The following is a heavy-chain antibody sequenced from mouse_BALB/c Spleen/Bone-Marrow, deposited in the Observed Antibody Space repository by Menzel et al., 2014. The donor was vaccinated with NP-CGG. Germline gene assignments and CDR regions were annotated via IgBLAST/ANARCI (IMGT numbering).Heavy chain of an antibody. CDR3: ARNYYGYDGYFDY. CDR2: ISGGGNYT. Sequence: EVQGVESGGGLVKPGGSLKLSCAASGFTFSSNGMSWVRQTPEKRLEWVATISGGGNYTYYPDSVKGRFTISRDNAKNNLYLQMSSLGSEDTALYYCARNYYGYDGYFDYWGQGTTLTVSS. V-gene: IGHV5-9-2*01. CDR1: GFTFSSNG. D-gene: IGHD2-2*01. J-gene: IGHJ2*01.